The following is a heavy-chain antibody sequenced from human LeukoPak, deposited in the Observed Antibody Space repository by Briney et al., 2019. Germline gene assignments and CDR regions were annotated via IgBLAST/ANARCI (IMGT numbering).Heavy chain of an antibody. CDR2: ICGSGGST. CDR3: AKSGGRVRGVRYYYYCYYMDV. J-gene: IGHJ6*03. Sequence: VGSLRLSCAAAGFTFTSYGVSWVRQAPGKGLEWVSAICGSGGSTNYEDYEKGRFTISRDNSKNTLYLQMNSLRAEDTAVYYCAKSGGRVRGVRYYYYCYYMDVWGKGTTVTISS. D-gene: IGHD3-10*01. CDR1: GFTFTSYG. V-gene: IGHV3-23*01.